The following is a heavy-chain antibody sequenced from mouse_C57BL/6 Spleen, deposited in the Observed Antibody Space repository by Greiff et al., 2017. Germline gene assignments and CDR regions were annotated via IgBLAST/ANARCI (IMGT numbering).Heavy chain of an antibody. CDR1: GYTFTSYW. CDR3: ARSLYYYGSSYDYYAMDY. J-gene: IGHJ4*01. V-gene: IGHV1-50*01. D-gene: IGHD1-1*01. CDR2: IDPSDSYT. Sequence: VQLQQPGAELVKPGASVKLSCKASGYTFTSYWMQWVKQRPGQGLEWIGEIDPSDSYTNYNQKFKGKATLTVDTSSSTAYMQLSSLTSEDSAVYFCARSLYYYGSSYDYYAMDYWGQGTSVTVSS.